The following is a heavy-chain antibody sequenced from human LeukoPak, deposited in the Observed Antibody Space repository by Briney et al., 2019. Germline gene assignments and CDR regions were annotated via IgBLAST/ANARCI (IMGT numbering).Heavy chain of an antibody. J-gene: IGHJ4*02. D-gene: IGHD3-3*01. CDR2: ISWNSGSI. Sequence: GGSLRLSCAASGFTFDDYAMHWVRQAPGKGLELVSGISWNSGSIGYAESVKGRFTISRDNAKNSLYLQMNRLRAEDTAVYYCARDFRFLEDYWGQGTLVTVSS. CDR3: ARDFRFLEDY. CDR1: GFTFDDYA. V-gene: IGHV3-9*01.